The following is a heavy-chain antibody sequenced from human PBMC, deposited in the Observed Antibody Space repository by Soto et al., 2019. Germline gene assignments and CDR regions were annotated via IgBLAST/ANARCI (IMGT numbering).Heavy chain of an antibody. CDR3: ARVEDYYDSSGYYY. CDR2: IYYSGST. Sequence: SETLSLTCTVSGGSISSGDYYWSWIRQPPGKGLEWIGYIYYSGSTYYNPSLKSRVTISVDTSKNQFSLKLSSVTAADTAVYYCARVEDYYDSSGYYYWGQGTLVTVSS. V-gene: IGHV4-30-4*01. J-gene: IGHJ4*02. D-gene: IGHD3-22*01. CDR1: GGSISSGDYY.